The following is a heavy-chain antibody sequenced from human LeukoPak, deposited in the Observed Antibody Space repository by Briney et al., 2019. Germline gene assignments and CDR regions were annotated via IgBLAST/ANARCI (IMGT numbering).Heavy chain of an antibody. J-gene: IGHJ4*02. D-gene: IGHD6-6*01. CDR3: ARVPNIASRPCDY. CDR1: GGSFSGYY. Sequence: SETLSLTCAVYGGSFSGYYWIWIRQPPGKGLEWIGEINHSGGTNYNPSLKSRVTISVDTSKNQFSLELSSVTAADTAVYYCARVPNIASRPCDYWGQGTLVTVSS. CDR2: INHSGGT. V-gene: IGHV4-34*01.